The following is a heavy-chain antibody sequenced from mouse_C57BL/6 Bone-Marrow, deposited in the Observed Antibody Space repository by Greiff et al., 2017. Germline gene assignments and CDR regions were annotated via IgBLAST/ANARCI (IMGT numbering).Heavy chain of an antibody. D-gene: IGHD3-3*01. CDR2: IDPSDSYT. CDR3: AREGFYDFDY. J-gene: IGHJ2*01. V-gene: IGHV1-69*01. Sequence: VQLQQPGAELVMPGASVKLSCKASGYTFTSYWMHWVKQRPGQGLEWIGEIDPSDSYTNYNQKFKGKSTLTVDKSSSTAYMQLSSLTSEDSAVYYCAREGFYDFDYWGQGTTLTVSS. CDR1: GYTFTSYW.